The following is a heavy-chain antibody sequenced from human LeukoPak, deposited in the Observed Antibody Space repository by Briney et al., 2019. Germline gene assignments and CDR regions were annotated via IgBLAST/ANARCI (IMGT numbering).Heavy chain of an antibody. CDR3: AKGDEEMATISAFDI. CDR2: ISGSGGST. V-gene: IGHV3-23*01. Sequence: GGSLRLSCAASGFTFSNYARSWVRQAPGKVLEWVSVISGSGGSTYYGDSVKGRFTISRDNPKNTLYLQMNSLRAEDTAVYYCAKGDEEMATISAFDIWGQGTMVTVSS. CDR1: GFTFSNYA. D-gene: IGHD5-24*01. J-gene: IGHJ3*02.